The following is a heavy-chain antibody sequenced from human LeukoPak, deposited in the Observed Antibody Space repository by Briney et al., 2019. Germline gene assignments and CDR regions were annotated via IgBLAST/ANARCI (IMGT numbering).Heavy chain of an antibody. J-gene: IGHJ6*02. CDR3: AKRGEVLRNFDWFYGMDG. Sequence: GGSLRLSCAASGFTFSSSAMSWVRQAPGKGLEWVSSITDSGDGTYYADSVKGRFTISRDNSKNSLYLQMNSLRAEDTAVYYCAKRGEVLRNFDWFYGMDGWGQGTTVTVSS. CDR1: GFTFSSSA. CDR2: ITDSGDGT. V-gene: IGHV3-23*01. D-gene: IGHD3-9*01.